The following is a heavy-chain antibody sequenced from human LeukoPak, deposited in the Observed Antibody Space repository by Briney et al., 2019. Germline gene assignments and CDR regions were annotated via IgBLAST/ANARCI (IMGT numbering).Heavy chain of an antibody. Sequence: GGSLRLSCAASGFTFSSYAMSWVRQAPGMGLEWVSVIIGSGDSTYYADSVKGRFTISRDNSKNTLYLQMNSLRAEDTAVYYCAKDREYYYGSGSYFIDYWGQGTLVTVSS. CDR2: IIGSGDST. D-gene: IGHD3-10*01. J-gene: IGHJ4*02. CDR3: AKDREYYYGSGSYFIDY. CDR1: GFTFSSYA. V-gene: IGHV3-23*01.